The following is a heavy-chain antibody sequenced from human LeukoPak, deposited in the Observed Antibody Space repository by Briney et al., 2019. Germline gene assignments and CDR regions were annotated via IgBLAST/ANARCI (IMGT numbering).Heavy chain of an antibody. Sequence: GGSLRLSCAASGFTFSSYAMSWVRQAPGKGLEWVSAFSGSGGGTYYADSVKGRFTVSRDNSENTLYLQLNSLRAEDSGIYYCAKAFRIVGIGNPDDAFDVWGQGTVVTVS. V-gene: IGHV3-23*01. CDR2: FSGSGGGT. D-gene: IGHD1-26*01. CDR3: AKAFRIVGIGNPDDAFDV. CDR1: GFTFSSYA. J-gene: IGHJ3*01.